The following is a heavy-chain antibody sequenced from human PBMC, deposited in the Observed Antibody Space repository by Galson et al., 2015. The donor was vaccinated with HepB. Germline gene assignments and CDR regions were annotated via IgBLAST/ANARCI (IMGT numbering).Heavy chain of an antibody. CDR2: MSGTGGNT. D-gene: IGHD4-17*01. Sequence: SLRLSCAASGFTFSSYAMSWVRQAPGKGLEWVSGMSGTGGNTYYADSVKGRFFISRDNSKNTLYLQMNSLRAEDTAVYYCAKAKGAVTTVTTSFDYWGLGTLVTVSS. J-gene: IGHJ4*02. CDR1: GFTFSSYA. CDR3: AKAKGAVTTVTTSFDY. V-gene: IGHV3-23*01.